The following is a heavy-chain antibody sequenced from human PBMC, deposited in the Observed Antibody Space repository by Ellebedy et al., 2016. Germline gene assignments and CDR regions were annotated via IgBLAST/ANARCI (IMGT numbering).Heavy chain of an antibody. CDR2: TYYTGAT. CDR3: ARLPRTMANAVYFFDS. J-gene: IGHJ4*02. D-gene: IGHD1-1*01. CDR1: GASISSSIYY. V-gene: IGHV4-39*02. Sequence: SETLSLXXTVSGASISSSIYYWAWIRQPPGKDLEWIGTTYYTGATSYNPSLRNRVTLDVDTSKNHFSLTLNSATAADTAVYYCARLPRTMANAVYFFDSWGQGTLVTVSS.